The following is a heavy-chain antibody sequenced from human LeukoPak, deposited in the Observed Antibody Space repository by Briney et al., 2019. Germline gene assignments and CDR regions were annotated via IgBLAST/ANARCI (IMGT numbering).Heavy chain of an antibody. CDR2: IIPIFGTA. D-gene: IGHD6-6*01. V-gene: IGHV1-69*05. CDR3: ASRGEYSSFDY. CDR1: GGTFSSYA. Sequence: ASVKVSCKASGGTFSSYAISWVRQAPGQGLEWMGGIIPIFGTANYAQKFQGRVTITTDESTSTAYMELSSLRSEDTAVYYCASRGEYSSFDYWGQEPWSPSPQ. J-gene: IGHJ4*01.